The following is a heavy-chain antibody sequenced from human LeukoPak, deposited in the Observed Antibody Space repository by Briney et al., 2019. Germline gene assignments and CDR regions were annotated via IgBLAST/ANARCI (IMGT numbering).Heavy chain of an antibody. Sequence: PSETLSLTCAVYGGSFSGYYWSWIRQPPGKGLEWIGEINHSGSTNYNPSLKSRVTISVDTSKNQFSLKLSSVTAADTAVYYCARGGYYDYVWGSYRPIDYWGQGTLVTASS. J-gene: IGHJ4*02. CDR1: GGSFSGYY. CDR3: ARGGYYDYVWGSYRPIDY. V-gene: IGHV4-34*01. CDR2: INHSGST. D-gene: IGHD3-16*02.